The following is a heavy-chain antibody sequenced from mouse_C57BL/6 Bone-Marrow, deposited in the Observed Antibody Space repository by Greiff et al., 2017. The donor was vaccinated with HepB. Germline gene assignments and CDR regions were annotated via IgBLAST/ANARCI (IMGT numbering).Heavy chain of an antibody. CDR3: TTLPTVVATRYFDV. CDR2: IDPENGDT. Sequence: EVQLQQSGAELVRPGASVKLSCTASGFNIKDDYMHWVKQRPEQGLEWIGWIDPENGDTEYASKFQGKATITEDTSSNTAYLQLSSLTSEDTAVYYGTTLPTVVATRYFDVWGTGTTVTVSS. V-gene: IGHV14-4*01. J-gene: IGHJ1*03. CDR1: GFNIKDDY. D-gene: IGHD1-1*01.